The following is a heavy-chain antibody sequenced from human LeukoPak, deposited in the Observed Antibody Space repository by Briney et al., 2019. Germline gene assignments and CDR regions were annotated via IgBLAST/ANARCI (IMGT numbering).Heavy chain of an antibody. D-gene: IGHD2-2*01. CDR3: ARGYCSSTSCYPKGAFDI. CDR1: GGTFSSYA. J-gene: IGHJ3*02. CDR2: IIPIFGTA. V-gene: IGHV1-69*05. Sequence: GASVKVSCKASGGTFSSYAISWVRQAPGQGLEWMGGIIPIFGTANYAQKFQGRVTITTDESTSTTYMELSSLRSEDTAVYYCARGYCSSTSCYPKGAFDIWGQGTMVTVSS.